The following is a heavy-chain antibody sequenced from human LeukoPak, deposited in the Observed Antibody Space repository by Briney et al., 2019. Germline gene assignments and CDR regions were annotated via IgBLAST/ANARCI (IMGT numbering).Heavy chain of an antibody. J-gene: IGHJ3*02. Sequence: ALVKVSCKTSGYTFTGYYMHWVRQAPGHGLEWMGWINPNSGGTKYAQRFQGRVTMTRDTSISTAYMELSRLRSDDTAVYYCARERGYCSSSTCYTSDAFDIWGQGTMVTVSS. CDR1: GYTFTGYY. D-gene: IGHD2-2*02. CDR3: ARERGYCSSSTCYTSDAFDI. V-gene: IGHV1-2*02. CDR2: INPNSGGT.